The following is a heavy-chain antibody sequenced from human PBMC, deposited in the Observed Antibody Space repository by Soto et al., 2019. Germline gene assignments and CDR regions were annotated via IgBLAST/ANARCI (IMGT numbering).Heavy chain of an antibody. J-gene: IGHJ5*02. CDR3: ARGVLVTAATGKTWFDP. D-gene: IGHD2-2*01. Sequence: ASVKVSCKASGYTFTSSGISWVRQAPGQGLEWMGWISVYNGNTNYAQKLQGRVSMTTDTSTSTAYMELRNLRSDDTAVYYCARGVLVTAATGKTWFDPWGQGTLVTVYS. CDR2: ISVYNGNT. CDR1: GYTFTSSG. V-gene: IGHV1-18*01.